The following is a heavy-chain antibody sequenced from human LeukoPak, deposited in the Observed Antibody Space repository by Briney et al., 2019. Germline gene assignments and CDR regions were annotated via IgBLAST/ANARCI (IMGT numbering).Heavy chain of an antibody. V-gene: IGHV4-34*01. CDR2: INHSGST. J-gene: IGHJ3*02. CDR3: ARTIAVAGTSLDAFDI. D-gene: IGHD6-19*01. CDR1: GGSFSGYY. Sequence: PSETLSLTCAVYGGSFSGYYWSWIRQPPGKGLEWIGEINHSGSTNYNPSLKSRVTISVDKSKNQFSLKLSSVTAADTAVYYCARTIAVAGTSLDAFDIWGQGTMVTVSS.